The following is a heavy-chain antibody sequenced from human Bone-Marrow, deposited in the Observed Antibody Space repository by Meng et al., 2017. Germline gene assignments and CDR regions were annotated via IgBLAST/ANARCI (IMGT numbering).Heavy chain of an antibody. CDR3: AKGGVAQGRGY. Sequence: GESLKISCAASGVTFDDRGMSWVRQAPGKGLEWVSVISTSGRITYYADSVKGRFTISRDNSQNTVHLQMNSLTAEDTALYYCAKGGVAQGRGYWGQGTLVTVSS. CDR1: GVTFDDRG. J-gene: IGHJ4*02. D-gene: IGHD3-10*01. CDR2: ISTSGRIT. V-gene: IGHV3-23*01.